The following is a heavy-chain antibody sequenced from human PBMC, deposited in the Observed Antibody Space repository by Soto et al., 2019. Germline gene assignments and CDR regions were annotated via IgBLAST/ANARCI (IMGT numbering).Heavy chain of an antibody. D-gene: IGHD6-6*01. CDR3: ARVASVGSSSSQYYYYYGMDV. CDR2: IYYSGST. CDR1: GGSISSYY. V-gene: IGHV4-59*01. Sequence: SETLSLTCTVSGGSISSYYWSWIRQPPGKGLEWIGYIYYSGSTNYNPSLKSRVTISVDTSKNQFSLKLSSVTAADTAVYYCARVASVGSSSSQYYYYYGMDVWGQGTTVTVSS. J-gene: IGHJ6*02.